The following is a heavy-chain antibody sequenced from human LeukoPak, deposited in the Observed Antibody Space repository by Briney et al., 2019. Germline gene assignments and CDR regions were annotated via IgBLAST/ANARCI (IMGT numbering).Heavy chain of an antibody. CDR3: ARGWPDGSGYYRDAFDI. D-gene: IGHD3-22*01. V-gene: IGHV4-4*07. CDR1: GGSIGTYY. J-gene: IGHJ3*02. CDR2: IFTTGGA. Sequence: NSSETLSLTCTVSGGSIGTYYWSWIRRPAGKGLEWIGRIFTTGGANYNPSLKSRVTMSLDTSKNLFSLKLNSVTAADTAVYYCARGWPDGSGYYRDAFDIWGQGTMVTVSS.